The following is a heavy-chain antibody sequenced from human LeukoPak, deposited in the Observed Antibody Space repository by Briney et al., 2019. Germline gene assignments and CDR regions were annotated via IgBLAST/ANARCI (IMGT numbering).Heavy chain of an antibody. CDR1: GYNFTGYY. CDR3: ARAWEQWLVLDNDYYYYMDV. CDR2: INTNTGNP. D-gene: IGHD6-19*01. J-gene: IGHJ6*03. Sequence: ASVKVSCKASGYNFTGYYLHWVRQAPGQGLEWMGWINTNTGNPTYAQGFTGRFVFSLDTSVSTAYLQISSLKAEDTAVYYCARAWEQWLVLDNDYYYYMDVWGKGTTVTVS. V-gene: IGHV7-4-1*02.